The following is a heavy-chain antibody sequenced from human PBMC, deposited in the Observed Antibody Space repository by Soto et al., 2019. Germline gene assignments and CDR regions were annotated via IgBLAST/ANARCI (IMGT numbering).Heavy chain of an antibody. CDR3: VREGYYDSSGYYPGWFDP. CDR1: EDTLSSYA. CDR2: IIPFSGTA. D-gene: IGHD3-22*01. J-gene: IGHJ5*02. V-gene: IGHV1-69*06. Sequence: QVQLVQSGAEVKKPGSSVKVSCKASEDTLSSYAISWVRQAPGQGLEWMGGIIPFSGTANYAQKLQGRVTITADKSTSTAYMELSSLRSEDTAVYYCVREGYYDSSGYYPGWFDPWGQGTLVTVSS.